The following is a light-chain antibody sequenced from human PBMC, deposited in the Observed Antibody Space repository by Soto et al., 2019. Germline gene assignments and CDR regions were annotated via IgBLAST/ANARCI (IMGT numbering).Light chain of an antibody. CDR2: AAS. V-gene: IGKV1-6*01. Sequence: AIQMTQSPSSLSASVGDRITITCRASQGIRDDLGWYQQKPGKAPKLLIYAASSLQSGVPSRFSGSGSGTDFTLTISSLQPEDFATYYCLQDYNYPWTFGQGTKVEIK. J-gene: IGKJ1*01. CDR3: LQDYNYPWT. CDR1: QGIRDD.